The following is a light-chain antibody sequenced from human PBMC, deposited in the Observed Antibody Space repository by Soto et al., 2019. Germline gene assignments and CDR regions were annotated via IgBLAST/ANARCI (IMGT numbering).Light chain of an antibody. CDR2: GNI. Sequence: QSVLTQPPSVSGGPRQRGTISCTGSRSNSQPGYDGHWYLQRPATAPKLLIVGNINRPSGVPDRFSGSKSGTSASLAITGLQAEDESDYYCQSYDSTHSARYVFGTGTKVTVL. V-gene: IGLV1-40*01. CDR1: RSNSQPGYD. CDR3: QSYDSTHSARYV. J-gene: IGLJ1*01.